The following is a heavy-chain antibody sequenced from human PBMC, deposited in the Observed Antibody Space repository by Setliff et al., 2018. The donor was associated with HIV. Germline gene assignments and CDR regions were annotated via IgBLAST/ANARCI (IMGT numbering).Heavy chain of an antibody. Sequence: ASVKVSCKASGDTFTDSYIHWMRQAPGQGLEWMGWINPNYGDTIYAQKFQGRVTMTRDTSISTAHMELSRLTSDDTAVYYCARGVWELPPYYMDVWGKGTTVTVSS. J-gene: IGHJ6*03. CDR2: INPNYGDT. V-gene: IGHV1-2*02. CDR3: ARGVWELPPYYMDV. D-gene: IGHD1-26*01. CDR1: GDTFTDSY.